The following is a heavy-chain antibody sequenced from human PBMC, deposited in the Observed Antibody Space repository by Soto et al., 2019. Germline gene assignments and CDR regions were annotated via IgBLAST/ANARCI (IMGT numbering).Heavy chain of an antibody. D-gene: IGHD3-16*01. V-gene: IGHV3-23*01. J-gene: IGHJ4*02. CDR3: AKDSPGGGYFDY. CDR2: ISGSGGST. Sequence: EVQLLESGGGLVQPGGSLRLSCAASGFTFSSYAMSWVRQAPGKGLEWVSAISGSGGSTYYADSVKGRFTISRDNSKNTLYLKRNGLRAGDRAVYYFAKDSPGGGYFDYWGQGTLVTVSS. CDR1: GFTFSSYA.